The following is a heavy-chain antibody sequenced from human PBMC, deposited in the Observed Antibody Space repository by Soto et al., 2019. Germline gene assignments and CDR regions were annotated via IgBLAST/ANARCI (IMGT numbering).Heavy chain of an antibody. V-gene: IGHV3-15*01. CDR3: TTDQGYFDWLVDY. J-gene: IGHJ4*02. CDR2: IKSKTDGGTT. CDR1: GFTFSNAW. D-gene: IGHD3-9*01. Sequence: PGGSLRLSCAASGFTFSNAWMSWVRQAPGKGLEWVGRIKSKTDGGTTDYAAPVKGRFTISRDDSKNTLYLQMNSLKTEDTAVYYCTTDQGYFDWLVDYWGQGTLVTVSS.